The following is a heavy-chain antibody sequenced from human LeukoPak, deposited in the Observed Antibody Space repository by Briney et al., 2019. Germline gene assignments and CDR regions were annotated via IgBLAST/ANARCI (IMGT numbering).Heavy chain of an antibody. CDR2: INAGNGNT. V-gene: IGHV1-3*01. J-gene: IGHJ4*02. D-gene: IGHD6-13*01. CDR1: GYTLTTYA. CDR3: APLAVANN. Sequence: SVKVFCKSSGYTLTTYAMHWVRQAPGQRLEWVGWINAGNGNTKYSQTFQRRATLTTHTSGSTAYIELSTLTSDATRVYPRAPLAVANNSGEATLVTVSS.